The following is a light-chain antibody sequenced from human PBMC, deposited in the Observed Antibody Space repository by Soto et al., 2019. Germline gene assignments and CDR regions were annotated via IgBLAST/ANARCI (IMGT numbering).Light chain of an antibody. V-gene: IGKV3-20*01. Sequence: EIVLTQSPGTLSLSPGERATLSCRASQSFSSNYLAWYQQRPGQAPRLLIYGASSRATGIPDRFSGSGSGTDFTLTISRLEAEDFAVYSCQQYGTSFTFGPGTKVDIK. J-gene: IGKJ3*01. CDR3: QQYGTSFT. CDR1: QSFSSNY. CDR2: GAS.